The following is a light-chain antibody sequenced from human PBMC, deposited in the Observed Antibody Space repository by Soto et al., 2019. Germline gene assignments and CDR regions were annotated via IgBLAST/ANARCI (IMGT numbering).Light chain of an antibody. Sequence: QSALTQPPSASGSPGQSVTISCTGTSSDVGGYNSVSWYQQHPGRAPKLLIFEVNKRPSGVPDRFSASKSDNTASLTVSGLQAEDEANYYCTSYAGSRNLVFGVGTKLTVL. V-gene: IGLV2-8*01. CDR2: EVN. J-gene: IGLJ3*02. CDR3: TSYAGSRNLV. CDR1: SSDVGGYNS.